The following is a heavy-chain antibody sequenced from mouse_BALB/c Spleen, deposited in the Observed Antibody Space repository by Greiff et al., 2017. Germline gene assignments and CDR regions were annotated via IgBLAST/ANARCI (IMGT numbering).Heavy chain of an antibody. J-gene: IGHJ2*01. CDR1: GYTFTSYW. D-gene: IGHD2-3*01. Sequence: EVQLQQSGTVLARPGASVKMSCKASGYTFTSYWMHWVKQRPGQGLEWIGAIYPGNSDTSYNQKFKGKAKLTAVTSTSTAYMELSSLTNEDSAVYYCTRYYDGYYGGVFDYWGQGTTLTVSS. CDR3: TRYYDGYYGGVFDY. CDR2: IYPGNSDT. V-gene: IGHV1-5*01.